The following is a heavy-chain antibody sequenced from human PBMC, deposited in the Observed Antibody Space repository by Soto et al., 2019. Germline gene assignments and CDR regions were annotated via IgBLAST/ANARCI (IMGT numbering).Heavy chain of an antibody. CDR2: VFPLFGTT. J-gene: IGHJ6*02. D-gene: IGHD3-10*01. V-gene: IGHV1-69*01. Sequence: QVQVVQSGVEVRRPGSSVKVSCKASGDTFKNCVISWVRQAPGQGLEWMGGVFPLFGTTEFAQRFQGRLPITTDESTATAYMELSRLRSEDTAPYYCAAELGFGKLSVVWGQGTTVIVSS. CDR3: AAELGFGKLSVV. CDR1: GDTFKNCV.